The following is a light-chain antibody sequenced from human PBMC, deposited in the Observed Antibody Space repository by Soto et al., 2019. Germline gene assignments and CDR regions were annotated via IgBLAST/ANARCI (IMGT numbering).Light chain of an antibody. CDR2: AAS. V-gene: IGKV1-39*01. CDR1: QSISSY. J-gene: IGKJ1*01. Sequence: DIQMTQSPSSLSASVGDRVTITCRASQSISSYLNWYQQKPGKAPKLLIYAASSLQSGVPSRLSGSGSGTDFALTISSQQPEDFATYSGQQTYSTPCTYGEATKVEI. CDR3: QQTYSTPCT.